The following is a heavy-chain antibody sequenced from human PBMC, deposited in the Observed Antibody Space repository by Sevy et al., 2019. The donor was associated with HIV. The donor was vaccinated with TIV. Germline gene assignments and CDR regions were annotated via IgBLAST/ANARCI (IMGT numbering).Heavy chain of an antibody. CDR2: SGTT. J-gene: IGHJ4*02. CDR1: DGSITSSSYY. CDR3: ARLPYGDYVNYFDC. V-gene: IGHV4-39*01. D-gene: IGHD4-17*01. Sequence: SETLSLICTVSDGSITSSSYYWGWIRQPPGKGLEWIGSSGTTYYNPSLKSRVTISIDTSKNQFSLNLSSVTVADTAVYYCARLPYGDYVNYFDCWGQGTLVTVSS.